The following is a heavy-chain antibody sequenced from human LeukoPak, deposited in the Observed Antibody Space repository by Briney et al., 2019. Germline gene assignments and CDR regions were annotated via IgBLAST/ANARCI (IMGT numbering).Heavy chain of an antibody. J-gene: IGHJ3*02. V-gene: IGHV1-2*02. CDR1: GYTFTGYY. Sequence: ASVKVSCKASGYTFTGYYMHWVRQAPGQGLEWMGWINPNSGGTNYAQKFQGRGTMTRDTSISTAYMELSRLRSDDTAVYYCAREGRRSSWYLTTWSGDAFDIWGQGTMVTVSS. CDR2: INPNSGGT. D-gene: IGHD6-13*01. CDR3: AREGRRSSWYLTTWSGDAFDI.